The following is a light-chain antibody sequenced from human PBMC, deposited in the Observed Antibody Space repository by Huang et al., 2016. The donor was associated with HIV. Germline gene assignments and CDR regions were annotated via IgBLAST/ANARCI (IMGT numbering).Light chain of an antibody. CDR1: QSVSSN. J-gene: IGKJ1*01. Sequence: EIVMTQSPATLSVSPGDRVTLSCRASQSVSSNLAWYQQKPGQAPRLLIYGASTSASNIPTRFSGSGSGREFTLTISSLQSEDFAVYCCQQYNNWPRTFGQGTKVEIK. CDR2: GAS. V-gene: IGKV3-15*01. CDR3: QQYNNWPRT.